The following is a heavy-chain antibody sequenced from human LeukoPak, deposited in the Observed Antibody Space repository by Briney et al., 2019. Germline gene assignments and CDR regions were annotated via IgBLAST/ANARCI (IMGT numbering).Heavy chain of an antibody. D-gene: IGHD3-3*01. CDR2: INHSGST. V-gene: IGHV4-34*01. CDR3: ARGPIITIFGVVTYYFDY. J-gene: IGHJ4*02. Sequence: SETLSLTCAVYGGSFSGCYWSWIRQPPGKGLEWIGEINHSGSTNYNPSLKSRVTISVDTSKNQFSLKLSSVTAADTAVYYCARGPIITIFGVVTYYFDYWGQGTLVTVSS. CDR1: GGSFSGCY.